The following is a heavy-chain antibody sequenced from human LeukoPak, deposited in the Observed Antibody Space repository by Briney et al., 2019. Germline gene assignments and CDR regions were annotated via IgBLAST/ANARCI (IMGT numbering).Heavy chain of an antibody. D-gene: IGHD6-13*01. CDR1: GFAFRSFD. CDR3: ATSPASSCLDY. Sequence: GGSLRLSCAASGFAFRSFDMSWVRQAPGKGLEWVSSLSGSGDTTYYADSVKGRFTISRDNSNNTLHLQMNSLRAEDTAVYYCATSPASSCLDYWGQGTLVTVSS. CDR2: LSGSGDTT. V-gene: IGHV3-23*01. J-gene: IGHJ4*02.